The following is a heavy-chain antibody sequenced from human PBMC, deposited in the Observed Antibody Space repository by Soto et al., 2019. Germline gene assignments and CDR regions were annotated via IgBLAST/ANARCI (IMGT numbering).Heavy chain of an antibody. J-gene: IGHJ4*02. CDR3: ARDRHSSSSGYFEY. CDR1: GFTFSSYG. Sequence: QVQLVESGGGVVQPGRSLRLSCAASGFTFSSYGMHWVRQAPGKGLEWVAVIWYDGNDKYYADFMKGRFTISRDNAKITVSLQMNSLRAEDTAVYYCARDRHSSSSGYFEYWGQGTLVTVSS. CDR2: IWYDGNDK. V-gene: IGHV3-33*01. D-gene: IGHD6-6*01.